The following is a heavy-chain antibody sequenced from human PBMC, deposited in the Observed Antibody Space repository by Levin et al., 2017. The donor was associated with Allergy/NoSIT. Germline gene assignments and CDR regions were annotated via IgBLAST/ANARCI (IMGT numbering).Heavy chain of an antibody. J-gene: IGHJ3*02. CDR3: AREVGGGYYGSGSYHSDAFDI. Sequence: GSVKVSCAASGFTFDDYGMSWVRQAPGKGLEWVSGINWNGGSTGYADSVKGRFTISRDNAKNSLYLQMNSLRAEDTALYYCAREVGGGYYGSGSYHSDAFDIWGQGTMVTVSS. CDR2: INWNGGST. V-gene: IGHV3-20*04. CDR1: GFTFDDYG. D-gene: IGHD3-10*01.